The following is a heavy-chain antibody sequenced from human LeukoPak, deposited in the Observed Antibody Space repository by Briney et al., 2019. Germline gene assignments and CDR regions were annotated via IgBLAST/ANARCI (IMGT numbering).Heavy chain of an antibody. V-gene: IGHV1-2*02. J-gene: IGHJ4*02. CDR3: ARDVDIVVVPAAQFDY. CDR1: GYTFTGYY. CDR2: INPNSGGT. D-gene: IGHD2-2*01. Sequence: GSVKVSCKASGYTFTGYYMHWVRQAPGQGLEWMGWINPNSGGTNYAQKFQGRVTMTRDTSISTAYMELSRLRSDDTAVYYCARDVDIVVVPAAQFDYWGQGTLVTVSS.